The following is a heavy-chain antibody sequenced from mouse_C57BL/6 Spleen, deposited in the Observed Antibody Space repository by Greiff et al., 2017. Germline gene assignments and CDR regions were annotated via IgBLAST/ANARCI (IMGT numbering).Heavy chain of an antibody. Sequence: QVQLQQPGAELVKPGASVKLSCKASGYTFTSYWMQWVKQRPGPGLEWIGEIDPSDSYTTYNQKFKGKATLTVDTSSSTAYMQLSSLTSEDSAVYDCARGDYGKRNFAYWGQGTLVTVSA. D-gene: IGHD2-1*01. CDR3: ARGDYGKRNFAY. V-gene: IGHV1-50*01. J-gene: IGHJ3*01. CDR2: IDPSDSYT. CDR1: GYTFTSYW.